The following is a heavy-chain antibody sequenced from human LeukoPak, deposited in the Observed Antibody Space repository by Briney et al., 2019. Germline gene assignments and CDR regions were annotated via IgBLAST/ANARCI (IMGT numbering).Heavy chain of an antibody. V-gene: IGHV3-9*01. D-gene: IGHD6-25*01. CDR3: ARDLKYSSDTQFFDY. CDR1: GFIFNNYA. J-gene: IGHJ4*02. CDR2: ISWSSGSI. Sequence: GRSLRLSCAGSGFIFNNYAMHWVRQPPGKGLEWVSGISWSSGSIDYADSVKGRFTISRDNAKNSLYLQMNSLRDEDTAVYYCARDLKYSSDTQFFDYWGQGTLVTVSS.